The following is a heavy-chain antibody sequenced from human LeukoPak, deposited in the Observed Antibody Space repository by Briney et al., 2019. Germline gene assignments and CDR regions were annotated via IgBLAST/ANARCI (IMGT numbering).Heavy chain of an antibody. J-gene: IGHJ4*02. V-gene: IGHV1-3*01. CDR2: ISSGNANT. CDR3: ATGYCSSTNCRIDY. Sequence: ASVKVSCKASGYTFTSYAMHWVHQAPGQRLGWMGWISSGNANTKYSQKLQGRVTMTTDTSTSTAYMELRSLRSDDTAVYYCATGYCSSTNCRIDYWGQGTLVSVSS. CDR1: GYTFTSYA. D-gene: IGHD2-2*03.